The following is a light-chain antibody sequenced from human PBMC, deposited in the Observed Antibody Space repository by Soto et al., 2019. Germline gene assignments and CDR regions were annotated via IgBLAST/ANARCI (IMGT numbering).Light chain of an antibody. Sequence: QSALTQPASVSGSPGQSITISCTGTSSDVGGYNYVSWYQQHPGKAPKLMIYDVTNRPSGVSNRFSGSKSGNTASLTISGLQAEDVGDYYCSSYTRSNTYVFGTGTKVTVL. CDR1: SSDVGGYNY. V-gene: IGLV2-14*03. J-gene: IGLJ1*01. CDR2: DVT. CDR3: SSYTRSNTYV.